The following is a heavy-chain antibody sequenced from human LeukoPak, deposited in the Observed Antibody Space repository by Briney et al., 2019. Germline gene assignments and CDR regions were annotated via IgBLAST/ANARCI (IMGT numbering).Heavy chain of an antibody. V-gene: IGHV1-58*02. CDR1: GFTFTSFA. CDR3: AAGSGWYRFDY. Sequence: SVKVSCKASGFTFTSFAIQWVRQARGQRLEWIGWIVVGSGNTNYAQKFQERVTITRDMSTSTAYMELSSLTSEDSAVYYCAAGSGWYRFDYWGQGTLVTVSS. CDR2: IVVGSGNT. D-gene: IGHD6-19*01. J-gene: IGHJ4*02.